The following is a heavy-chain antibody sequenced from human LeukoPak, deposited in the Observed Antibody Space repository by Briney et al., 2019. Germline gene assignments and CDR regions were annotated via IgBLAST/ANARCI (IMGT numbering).Heavy chain of an antibody. V-gene: IGHV5-51*01. CDR2: IYPGDSDT. CDR1: GYSFTSYW. CDR3: ARLAVVKGSSDAFDI. D-gene: IGHD4-23*01. Sequence: GESLKISCKGSGYSFTSYWIGWVRQMPGKGLEGMGIIYPGDSDTRYSPSFQGQVTISADKSISTAYLQWSSLKASDTAMYYCARLAVVKGSSDAFDIWGQGTMVTVPS. J-gene: IGHJ3*02.